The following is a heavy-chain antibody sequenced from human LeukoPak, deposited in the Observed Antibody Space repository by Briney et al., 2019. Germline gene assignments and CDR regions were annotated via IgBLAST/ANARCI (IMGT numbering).Heavy chain of an antibody. Sequence: SVKVSCKASGGTFSSYAISWVRQAPGQGLEWMGRIIPILGIANYAQKFQGRVTITADKSTSTAYMELSSLRSEDTAVYYCASLYCSSTSCYTWVDYWGQGTLVTVSS. D-gene: IGHD2-2*02. CDR2: IIPILGIA. V-gene: IGHV1-69*04. CDR3: ASLYCSSTSCYTWVDY. CDR1: GGTFSSYA. J-gene: IGHJ4*02.